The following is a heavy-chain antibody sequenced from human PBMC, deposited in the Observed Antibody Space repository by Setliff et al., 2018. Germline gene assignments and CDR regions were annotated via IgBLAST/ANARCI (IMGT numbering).Heavy chain of an antibody. CDR2: IKSSGSSI. V-gene: IGHV3-48*03. Sequence: GGSLRLSCAASGFTFSNYDMNWVRQAPGKGLEWVSYIKSSGSSIYYADPVKGRFTISRDNAKNSLYLQMDSLRAEDTAVYYCVRTLFLQYYGGRSGGYFDYWGQGSLVTVSS. CDR1: GFTFSNYD. D-gene: IGHD4-17*01. J-gene: IGHJ4*02. CDR3: VRTLFLQYYGGRSGGYFDY.